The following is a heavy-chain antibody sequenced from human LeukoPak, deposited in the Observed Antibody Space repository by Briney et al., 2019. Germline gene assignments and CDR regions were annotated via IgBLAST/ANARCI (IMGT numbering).Heavy chain of an antibody. D-gene: IGHD3-3*01. CDR3: ARVVTRYDFWSGYPDY. Sequence: SETLSLTCTVSGGSISSSSYYWGWIRQPPGKGLEWIGSIYYSGSTYYNPSLKSRVTISVDTSKNQFSLKLSSVTAADTAVYYCARVVTRYDFWSGYPDYWGQGTLVTVSS. CDR2: IYYSGST. J-gene: IGHJ4*02. CDR1: GGSISSSSYY. V-gene: IGHV4-39*07.